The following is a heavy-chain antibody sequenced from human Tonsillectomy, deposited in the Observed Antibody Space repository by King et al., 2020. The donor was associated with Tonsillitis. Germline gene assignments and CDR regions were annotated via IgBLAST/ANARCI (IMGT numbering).Heavy chain of an antibody. CDR2: INWNSGRI. V-gene: IGHV3-9*01. Sequence: DVQLVESGGGLVQPGRSLRLSCAASGFTFDDYAMHWVRQAPGKGLEWVSGINWNSGRIVYADSVKGRFTISRDNAKNSLYLQMNSLRAEDTAFYYCAKDLGPGLVRGALVLDYWGQGTLVTVSS. D-gene: IGHD6-6*01. CDR3: AKDLGPGLVRGALVLDY. CDR1: GFTFDDYA. J-gene: IGHJ4*02.